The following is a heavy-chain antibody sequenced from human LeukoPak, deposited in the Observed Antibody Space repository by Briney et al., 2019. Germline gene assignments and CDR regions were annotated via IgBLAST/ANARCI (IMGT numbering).Heavy chain of an antibody. CDR1: GFTFSSYS. CDR3: ARGVDDFWSGYYDY. CDR2: IKQDGSEK. J-gene: IGHJ4*02. V-gene: IGHV3-7*01. Sequence: GGSLRLSCAASGFTFSSYSMNWVRQAPGKGLEWVANIKQDGSEKYYVDSVKGRFTISRDNAKNSLYLQMNSLRAEDTAVYYCARGVDDFWSGYYDYWGQGTLVTVSS. D-gene: IGHD3-3*01.